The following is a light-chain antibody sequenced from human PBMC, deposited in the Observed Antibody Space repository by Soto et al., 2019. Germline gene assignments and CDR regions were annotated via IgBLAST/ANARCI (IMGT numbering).Light chain of an antibody. V-gene: IGLV1-44*01. CDR3: AALDDRLNGRYV. CDR1: SSNIGSNT. Sequence: SVLTQPPSASGTPGQRVTISCSGSSSNIGSNTVNWYQQLPGTAPQLLIYSNNQRPSGVPDRFSGSKSGTSASLAISGLQSEDEADYYCAALDDRLNGRYVFGTGTKVTVL. J-gene: IGLJ1*01. CDR2: SNN.